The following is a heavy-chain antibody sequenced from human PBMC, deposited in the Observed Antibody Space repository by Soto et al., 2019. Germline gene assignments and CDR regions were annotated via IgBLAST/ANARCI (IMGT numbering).Heavy chain of an antibody. CDR3: ARGGDVLDY. CDR1: GFVFGGFG. Sequence: QVELVESGGGVVRPGKSLTVSCTGSGFVFGGFGMHWVRQTPGKGLEWLGMASYDGTYKYFADSVKGRFTISRDNGMNTVYLQMDNLRLKDTALYYCARGGDVLDYWGRGTLVTVSS. V-gene: IGHV3-30*03. J-gene: IGHJ4*02. D-gene: IGHD3-16*01. CDR2: ASYDGTYK.